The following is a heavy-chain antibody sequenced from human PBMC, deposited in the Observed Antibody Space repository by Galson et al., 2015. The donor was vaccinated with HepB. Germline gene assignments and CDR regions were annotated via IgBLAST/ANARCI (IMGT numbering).Heavy chain of an antibody. V-gene: IGHV3-66*02. CDR1: GFSVSRYY. Sequence: SLRLSCAASGFSVSRYYMNWVRQAPGKGLEWVYADSVKGRFSISRDNSKNTLYLQMNRLRVEDTAIYYCARVKLTTIFGVASGAWFDPWGQGTLVIVSS. CDR3: ARVKLTTIFGVASGAWFDP. D-gene: IGHD3-3*01. J-gene: IGHJ5*02.